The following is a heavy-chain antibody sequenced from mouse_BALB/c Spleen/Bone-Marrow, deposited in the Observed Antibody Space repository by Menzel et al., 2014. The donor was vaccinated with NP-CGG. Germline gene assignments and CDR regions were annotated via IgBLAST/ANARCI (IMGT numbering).Heavy chain of an antibody. V-gene: IGHV4-1*02. J-gene: IGHJ3*01. D-gene: IGHD2-3*01. Sequence: EVQLAESGGGLVQPGGSLKLSCAASGFDFSRYWMSWVRQAPGKGLEWIGEINPDSSTINYTPSLKDKFIISRDNAKNTLYLQMSKVRSEDTALYYCARPLYDGYYVWFAYWGQGTLVTVSA. CDR1: GFDFSRYW. CDR2: INPDSSTI. CDR3: ARPLYDGYYVWFAY.